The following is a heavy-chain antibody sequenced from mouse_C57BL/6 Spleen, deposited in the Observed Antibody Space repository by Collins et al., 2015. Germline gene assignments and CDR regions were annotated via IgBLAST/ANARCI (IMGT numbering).Heavy chain of an antibody. D-gene: IGHD1-1*01. CDR3: ARSGITTDAMDY. V-gene: IGHV1-72*01. CDR2: IDPNSGGT. CDR1: GYAFSSSW. J-gene: IGHJ4*01. Sequence: QVQLQQSGPELVKPGASVKISCKASGYAFSSSWMNWVKQRPGRGLEWIGRIDPNSGGTKYNEKFKSKATLTVDKPSSTAYMQLSSLTSEDSAVYYCARSGITTDAMDYWGQGTSVTVSS.